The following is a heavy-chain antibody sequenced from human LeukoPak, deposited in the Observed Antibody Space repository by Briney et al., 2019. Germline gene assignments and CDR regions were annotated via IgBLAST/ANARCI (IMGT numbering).Heavy chain of an antibody. D-gene: IGHD3-22*01. CDR1: GGSFSGYY. J-gene: IGHJ4*02. V-gene: IGHV4-34*01. CDR2: INHSGST. CDR3: ARGRPADYYDSSGYFDY. Sequence: PSETLSLTCAVYGGSFSGYYWSWIRQPPGKGLEWIGEINHSGSTNYNPSLKSRVTISVDTSKNQFSLKLSSVTAADTAVYYCARGRPADYYDSSGYFDYWGQGTLVTVSS.